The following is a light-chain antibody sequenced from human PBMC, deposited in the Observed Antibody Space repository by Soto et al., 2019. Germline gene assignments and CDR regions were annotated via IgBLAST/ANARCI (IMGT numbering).Light chain of an antibody. V-gene: IGKV3-20*01. CDR1: QTVSSRF. CDR3: QQYATSPLT. Sequence: EIVLTQSPGTLSLSPGERATLSCRASQTVSSRFLAWYQQKPREAPSLLIYGALSRATGIPDRFSGGSSGTDFTLTTSRLEPEDFALYYCQQYATSPLTFGRGTKVEIK. J-gene: IGKJ4*01. CDR2: GAL.